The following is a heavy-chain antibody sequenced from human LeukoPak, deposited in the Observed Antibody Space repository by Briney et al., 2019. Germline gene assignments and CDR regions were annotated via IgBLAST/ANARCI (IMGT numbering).Heavy chain of an antibody. CDR1: GYTLTELS. D-gene: IGHD2-8*01. Sequence: GASVKVSCKVSGYTLTELSMHWLRQAPGKGLEWMGGFDPEDGETIYAQKFQGRVTMTEDTSTDTAYMELSSLRSEDTAVYYCATASPLVWGFLDYWGQGTLVTVSS. CDR3: ATASPLVWGFLDY. V-gene: IGHV1-24*01. CDR2: FDPEDGET. J-gene: IGHJ4*02.